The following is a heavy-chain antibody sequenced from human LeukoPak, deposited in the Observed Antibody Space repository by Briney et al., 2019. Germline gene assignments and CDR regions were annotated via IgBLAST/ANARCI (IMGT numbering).Heavy chain of an antibody. Sequence: SVKVSCKASGYTFTGYYMHWVRQAPGQGLEWMGGIIPIFGTANYAQKFQGRVTITADKSTSTAYMELSSLRSEDTAVYYCARGRRNYGDYEIDYWGQGTLVTVSS. V-gene: IGHV1-69*06. D-gene: IGHD4-17*01. J-gene: IGHJ4*02. CDR2: IIPIFGTA. CDR1: GYTFTGYY. CDR3: ARGRRNYGDYEIDY.